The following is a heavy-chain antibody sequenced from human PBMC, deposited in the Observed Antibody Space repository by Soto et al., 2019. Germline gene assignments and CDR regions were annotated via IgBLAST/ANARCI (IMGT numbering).Heavy chain of an antibody. V-gene: IGHV3-33*01. CDR3: ARDVDRTSHLNWFDP. Sequence: QVQLGESGGGVVQPGRSLRLSCEVSGFSLSGYGMHWVRQAPDKGLEWVAVIWYDGTTKNYADSVKGRFTISRDSSKNTVYLQMDSLKVEDTAVYYCARDVDRTSHLNWFDPWGQGVMVTVST. CDR1: GFSLSGYG. D-gene: IGHD5-12*01. CDR2: IWYDGTTK. J-gene: IGHJ5*02.